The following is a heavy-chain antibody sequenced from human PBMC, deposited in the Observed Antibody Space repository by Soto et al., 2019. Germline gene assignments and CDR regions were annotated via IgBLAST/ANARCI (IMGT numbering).Heavy chain of an antibody. V-gene: IGHV1-18*01. CDR1: GYTFTSYG. Sequence: ASVKVSCKASGYTFTSYGISWVRQAPGQGLEWMGWISAYNGNTNYAQKLQGRVTMTTDTSTSTAYMELRSLRSDDTAVYYCARVEYSGYEDYYYYYMDVWGKGTTVTVSS. D-gene: IGHD5-12*01. J-gene: IGHJ6*03. CDR3: ARVEYSGYEDYYYYYMDV. CDR2: ISAYNGNT.